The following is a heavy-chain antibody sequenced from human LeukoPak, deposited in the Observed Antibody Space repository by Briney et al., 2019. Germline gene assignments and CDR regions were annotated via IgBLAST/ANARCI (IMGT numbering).Heavy chain of an antibody. D-gene: IGHD3-9*01. V-gene: IGHV3-48*03. CDR2: ISSSGSTI. Sequence: PGGSLRLSCAASGFTFSSYEMNWVRQAPGKGLEWVSYISSSGSTIYYADSVKGRFTISRDNAKNSLYLQMNSLRAEDTAVYYCAGGSRYGYYDILTGYMWGQGTLVTVSS. J-gene: IGHJ4*02. CDR3: AGGSRYGYYDILTGYM. CDR1: GFTFSSYE.